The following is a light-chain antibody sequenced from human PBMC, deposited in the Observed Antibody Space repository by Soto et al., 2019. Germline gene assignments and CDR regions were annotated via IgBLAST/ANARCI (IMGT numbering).Light chain of an antibody. CDR1: QSINSY. CDR3: QQSYSTPWT. V-gene: IGKV1-39*01. CDR2: AAS. Sequence: DIQLTQSPASLSASVGDRVTISCRASQSINSYLTWYQQVPGKAPKFLIYAASSLQSGVPSRFSGSGSGTDFTLTISSLQPEDFATYYCQQSYSTPWTFGQGTRLEIK. J-gene: IGKJ5*01.